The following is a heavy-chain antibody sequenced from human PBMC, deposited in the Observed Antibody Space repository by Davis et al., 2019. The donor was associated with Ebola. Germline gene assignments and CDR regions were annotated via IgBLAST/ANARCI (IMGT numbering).Heavy chain of an antibody. CDR1: GFTFSSYA. CDR2: ISYDGSDK. CDR3: ARENTGLGYGLDY. V-gene: IGHV3-30-3*01. Sequence: PGGSLRLSCAASGFTFSSYAMHWVRQAPGKGLEWVALISYDGSDKYYADPVKGRFTFSRDNSENTLYLQMNSLRAEDTALYYCARENTGLGYGLDYWGQGTLVTVSS. J-gene: IGHJ4*02. D-gene: IGHD5-18*01.